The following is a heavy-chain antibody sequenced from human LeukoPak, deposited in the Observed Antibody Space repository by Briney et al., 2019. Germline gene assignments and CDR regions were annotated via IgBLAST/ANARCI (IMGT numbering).Heavy chain of an antibody. D-gene: IGHD6-13*01. J-gene: IGHJ4*02. CDR1: GFIFSTYA. Sequence: GGSLRLSCAASGFIFSTYAMSWVRQAPGKGLDWVSAISSSGGYTYYADSVKGRFTISRDNSKNTLSLQMNSLRADDSAVYYCAKGYSSGWYYFDYWGQGTLVTVSS. V-gene: IGHV3-23*01. CDR2: ISSSGGYT. CDR3: AKGYSSGWYYFDY.